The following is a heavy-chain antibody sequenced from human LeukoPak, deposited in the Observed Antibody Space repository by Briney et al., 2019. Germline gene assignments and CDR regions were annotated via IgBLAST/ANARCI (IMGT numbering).Heavy chain of an antibody. CDR2: ISSSGSTI. Sequence: GGSLRLSCAASGFTFSDYYMSWIRQAPGKGLEWVSYISSSGSTIYYADSVKGRFTISRDNSKNTLYLQMNSLRAEDTAVYYCARDLRWLQFDYWGQGTLVTVSS. D-gene: IGHD5-24*01. CDR1: GFTFSDYY. V-gene: IGHV3-11*01. CDR3: ARDLRWLQFDY. J-gene: IGHJ4*02.